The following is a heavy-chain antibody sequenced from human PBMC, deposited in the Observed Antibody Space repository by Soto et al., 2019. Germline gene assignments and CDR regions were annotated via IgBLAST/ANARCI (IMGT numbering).Heavy chain of an antibody. CDR2: ISSSSSYI. CDR3: ARDPYCSGGSCYSIYYYYGMDV. CDR1: GFTFSSYS. D-gene: IGHD2-15*01. V-gene: IGHV3-21*01. J-gene: IGHJ6*02. Sequence: EVQLVESGGGLVKPGGSLRLSCAASGFTFSSYSMNWVRQAPGKGLEWVLSISSSSSYIYYADSVKGRFTISRDNAKNSLYLQMNSLRAEDTAVYYCARDPYCSGGSCYSIYYYYGMDVWGQGTTVTVSS.